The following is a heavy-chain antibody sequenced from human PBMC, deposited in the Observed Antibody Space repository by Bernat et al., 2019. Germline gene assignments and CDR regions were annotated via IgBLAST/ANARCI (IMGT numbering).Heavy chain of an antibody. V-gene: IGHV3-48*01. J-gene: IGHJ4*02. CDR2: ISGSSSTI. Sequence: EVQLVESGGGLVQPGGSLRLSCAASGFIFSRYSMNWVRQAPGKGLEWVSYISGSSSTIYYADPVKGRFTISRDNAKNSLYLQMNSLRAEDTAVYYCALRGSNGPDYWGQGTLVTVSS. D-gene: IGHD3-16*01. CDR3: ALRGSNGPDY. CDR1: GFIFSRYS.